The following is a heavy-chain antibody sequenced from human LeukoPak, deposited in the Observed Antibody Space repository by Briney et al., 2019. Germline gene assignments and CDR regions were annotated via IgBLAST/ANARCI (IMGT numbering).Heavy chain of an antibody. V-gene: IGHV3-30*18. D-gene: IGHD6-13*01. CDR1: GFTFDDYA. CDR3: AKDIEAGYSSSWTIEY. CDR2: ISYDGRNK. J-gene: IGHJ4*02. Sequence: GGSLRLSCAASGFTFDDYAMHWVRQAPGKGLEWVALISYDGRNKYYVDSVKGRFTISRDNSKNTLYLQMNSLRAEDAAVYYCAKDIEAGYSSSWTIEYWGQGTLVTVSS.